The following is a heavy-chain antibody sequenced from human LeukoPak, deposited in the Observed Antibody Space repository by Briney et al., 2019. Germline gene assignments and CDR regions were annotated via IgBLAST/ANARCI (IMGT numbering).Heavy chain of an antibody. D-gene: IGHD4-17*01. J-gene: IGHJ4*02. CDR2: ISSSSSTI. CDR1: GFTFSSYS. Sequence: GGSLRLSCAASGFTFSSYSMNWVRQAPGKGLEWVSYISSSSSTIYYADSVKGRFTISRDNAKNSLYLQMNSLRAEDTAVYYCARENGDYSFDYWGQGTLVTVSS. V-gene: IGHV3-48*01. CDR3: ARENGDYSFDY.